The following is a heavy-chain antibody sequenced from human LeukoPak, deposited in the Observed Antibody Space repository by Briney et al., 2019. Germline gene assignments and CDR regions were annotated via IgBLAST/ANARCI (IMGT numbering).Heavy chain of an antibody. J-gene: IGHJ6*03. D-gene: IGHD3-10*01. CDR2: IRSKAYGGTT. CDR1: GFTFDDYA. Sequence: GGSLRLSCAASGFTFDDYAMSWVRQAPGKGLEWVGFIRSKAYGGTTEYAASVKGRFTISRDDSKSIAYLQMNSLKTEDTAVYYCTTVTMVRGGVYYYYYMDVWGKGTTVTISS. CDR3: TTVTMVRGGVYYYYYMDV. V-gene: IGHV3-49*04.